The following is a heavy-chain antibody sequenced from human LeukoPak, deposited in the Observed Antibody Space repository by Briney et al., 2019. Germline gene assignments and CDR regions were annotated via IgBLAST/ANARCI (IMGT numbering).Heavy chain of an antibody. J-gene: IGHJ4*02. Sequence: PGRSLRLSCAASGFTFSSYGMHWVRQAPGKGLEWVAVISYDGSNKYYADSVKGRFTISRDNSKNTVYLQMNSLRVEDTAIYYCAKDWKPDGLYDLDYWGQGTLVTVSS. CDR3: AKDWKPDGLYDLDY. CDR2: ISYDGSNK. V-gene: IGHV3-30*18. CDR1: GFTFSSYG. D-gene: IGHD5/OR15-5a*01.